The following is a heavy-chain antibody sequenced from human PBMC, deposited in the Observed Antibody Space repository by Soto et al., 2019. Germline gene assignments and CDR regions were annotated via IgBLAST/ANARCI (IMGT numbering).Heavy chain of an antibody. V-gene: IGHV5-51*01. CDR3: ARLGLGYCSGGSCYPPSALEI. Sequence: PWLSLKICSKVFGYSFTSYWSRWVRQMPGKGLEWMGIIYPGDSDIRYSPSFQGQVTISADKSISTAYLQWTSLKASDTAMYYCARLGLGYCSGGSCYPPSALEIWGQGTLVTVSS. D-gene: IGHD2-15*01. CDR1: GYSFTSYW. J-gene: IGHJ4*02. CDR2: IYPGDSDI.